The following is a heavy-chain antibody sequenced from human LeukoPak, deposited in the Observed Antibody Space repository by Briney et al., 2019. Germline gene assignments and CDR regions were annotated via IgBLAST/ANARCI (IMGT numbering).Heavy chain of an antibody. CDR3: AREFQAEQQLVRVWFDP. CDR1: GYTFTGYY. CDR2: INPNSGGT. Sequence: GASVKVSCKASGYTFTGYYMHWVRQAPGQGLEWMGWINPNSGGTNYAQKSQGRVTMTRDTSISTAYMELSRLRSDDTAVYYCAREFQAEQQLVRVWFDPWGQGTLVTVSS. J-gene: IGHJ5*02. V-gene: IGHV1-2*02. D-gene: IGHD6-13*01.